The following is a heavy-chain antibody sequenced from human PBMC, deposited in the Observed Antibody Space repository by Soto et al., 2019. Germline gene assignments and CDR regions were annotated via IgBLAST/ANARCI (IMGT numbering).Heavy chain of an antibody. CDR3: ARVPVAVDATEDYYGLDV. J-gene: IGHJ6*02. CDR1: GADINSGGFT. D-gene: IGHD2-15*01. Sequence: LSLTCSVSGADINSGGFTWTWIRQHAGKGLEWLGYISHSGSTNYNPSLKSRLSISGDTSKNHFSLTLTSVTAADAAVYYCARVPVAVDATEDYYGLDVWGQGTTVTVYS. V-gene: IGHV4-31*03. CDR2: ISHSGST.